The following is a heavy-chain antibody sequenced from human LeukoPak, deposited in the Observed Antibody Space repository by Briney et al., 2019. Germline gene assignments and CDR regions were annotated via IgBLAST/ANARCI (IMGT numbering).Heavy chain of an antibody. V-gene: IGHV3-15*01. D-gene: IGHD5-24*01. J-gene: IGHJ6*03. Sequence: GGSLRLSCAVSGFTFDIAWMNWVRQAPGEGLEWLGRIKSKNDGAATDYAAPVRGRFTISTDDSKNTLYLQMNSLKTEDTAVYYCVSRDAYKPRYFMDVWGKGATVTVSS. CDR2: IKSKNDGAAT. CDR1: GFTFDIAW. CDR3: VSRDAYKPRYFMDV.